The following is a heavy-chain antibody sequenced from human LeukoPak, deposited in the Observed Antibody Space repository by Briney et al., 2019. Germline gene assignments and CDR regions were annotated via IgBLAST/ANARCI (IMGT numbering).Heavy chain of an antibody. CDR1: GGSISSYY. D-gene: IGHD4-17*01. V-gene: IGHV4-59*12. Sequence: PSETLSLTCTVSGGSISSYYWSWIRQPPGKGLEWIGYIYYSGSTNYNPSLKSRVTISVDTSKNQFSLKLSSVTAADTAVYYCARGRVDDYGDYVDYWGQGTLVTVSS. CDR2: IYYSGST. J-gene: IGHJ4*02. CDR3: ARGRVDDYGDYVDY.